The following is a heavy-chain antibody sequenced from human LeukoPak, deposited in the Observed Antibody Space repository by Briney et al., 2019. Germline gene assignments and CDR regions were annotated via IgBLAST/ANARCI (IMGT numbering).Heavy chain of an antibody. J-gene: IGHJ3*02. D-gene: IGHD4-23*01. V-gene: IGHV4-34*01. Sequence: SETLSLTCAVSGGSFSGYHCSWIRQTPGKGLEWIGEVSQSGGASYNPSLKSRVTISVETSQNHFSLKLSSVTAADTAMYYCAGSYGGNAVGPFDILREGTMVSVCS. CDR1: GGSFSGYH. CDR2: VSQSGGA. CDR3: AGSYGGNAVGPFDI.